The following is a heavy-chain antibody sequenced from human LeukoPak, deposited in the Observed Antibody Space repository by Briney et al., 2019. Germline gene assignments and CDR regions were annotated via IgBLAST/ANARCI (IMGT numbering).Heavy chain of an antibody. D-gene: IGHD1-1*01. Sequence: SETLSLTCAVYGGSFSTYYWSWIRQSPGRGLEWIAEINHRGDTNYNPSVKSRVTISVDTSKNQFSLKITSLTAADTAVYYCARGPTISETGYFDYWGQGTLVTVSS. J-gene: IGHJ4*03. CDR2: INHRGDT. CDR1: GGSFSTYY. CDR3: ARGPTISETGYFDY. V-gene: IGHV4-34*01.